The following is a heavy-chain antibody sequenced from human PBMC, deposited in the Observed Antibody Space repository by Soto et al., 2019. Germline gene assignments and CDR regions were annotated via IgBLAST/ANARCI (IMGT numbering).Heavy chain of an antibody. Sequence: EVQLLESGGGLVQPGGSLRLSCAASGFTFSSYAMSWVRQAPGKGLEWVSAISGSGGSTYYADSVKGRFTISRDNSKNPLYVQMNSVRAEDTAVYYCAKSLLLYPGNPLDWGQGTLVTVSS. CDR2: ISGSGGST. CDR3: AKSLLLYPGNPLD. D-gene: IGHD2-2*02. V-gene: IGHV3-23*01. J-gene: IGHJ4*02. CDR1: GFTFSSYA.